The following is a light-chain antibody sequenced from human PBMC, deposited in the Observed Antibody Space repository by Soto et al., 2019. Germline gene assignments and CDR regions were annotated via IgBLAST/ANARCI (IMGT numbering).Light chain of an antibody. J-gene: IGKJ1*01. V-gene: IGKV3-20*01. CDR1: QSVSRSY. CDR2: GAS. Sequence: IVLTQSPGTLSLFPGERATLSCRSSQSVSRSYLAWYKQKPGQAPRLIIYGASSRATGVPDRFSGSGSGTDFTLTISRLEPEDFEVYYCQQYDSSPKTFGQGTKVDIK. CDR3: QQYDSSPKT.